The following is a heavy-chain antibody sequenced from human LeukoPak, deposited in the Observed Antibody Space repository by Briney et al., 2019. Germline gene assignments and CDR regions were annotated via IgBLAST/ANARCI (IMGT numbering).Heavy chain of an antibody. J-gene: IGHJ4*02. Sequence: PGVSLRLSCAASGFTFSSYWMHWVRQVPGRGLVWVSRINTDGSTTSYADSVKGRFTIFRDNAQNTLYLQMNSLRVEDTGVYYCIMDLTGPFDDWGQGTLVTVSS. CDR2: INTDGSTT. CDR3: IMDLTGPFDD. CDR1: GFTFSSYW. D-gene: IGHD2-8*01. V-gene: IGHV3-74*01.